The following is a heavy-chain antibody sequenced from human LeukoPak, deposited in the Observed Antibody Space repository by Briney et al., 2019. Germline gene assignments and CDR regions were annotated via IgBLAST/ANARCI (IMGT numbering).Heavy chain of an antibody. V-gene: IGHV4-38-2*01. CDR3: ARGTLGYCSSTSCSQGYYYGMDV. Sequence: GSLRLSCAASGFTFSDYYMSWIRQPPGKGLEWIGSTYYSGSTYYNPSLKSRVTISVDTSKNQFSLKLSSVTAAGTAVYYCARGTLGYCSSTSCSQGYYYGMDVWGQGTTVTVSS. J-gene: IGHJ6*02. CDR2: TYYSGST. CDR1: GFTFSDYY. D-gene: IGHD2-2*01.